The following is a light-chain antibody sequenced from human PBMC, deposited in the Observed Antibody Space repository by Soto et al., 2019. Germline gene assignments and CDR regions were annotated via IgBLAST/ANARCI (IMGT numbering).Light chain of an antibody. J-gene: IGLJ3*02. CDR2: DVT. CDR3: CSYAGSYTLV. CDR1: SSDVGGYNY. Sequence: QSALTQPRSVSGSPGQSVTISCTGNSSDVGGYNYVSWHQQHPGKAPKLMIYDVTKRPSGVPDRFSGSKSGNTASLTISGLQAEDEADYYCCSYAGSYTLVFGGGTKLTVL. V-gene: IGLV2-11*01.